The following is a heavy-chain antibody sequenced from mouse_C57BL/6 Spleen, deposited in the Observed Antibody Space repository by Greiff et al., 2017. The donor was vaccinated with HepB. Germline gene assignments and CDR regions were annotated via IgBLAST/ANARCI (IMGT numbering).Heavy chain of an antibody. V-gene: IGHV6-6*01. CDR2: IRNKANNHAT. Sequence: EVQLVESGGGLVQPGGSMKLSCAASGFTFSDAWMDWVRQSPEKGLEWVAEIRNKANNHATYYAESVKGRFTISRDDSKSSVYLQMNSLRAEDTGIYYCTRRDWDPYFDYWGQGTTLTVSS. CDR3: TRRDWDPYFDY. J-gene: IGHJ2*01. CDR1: GFTFSDAW. D-gene: IGHD4-1*01.